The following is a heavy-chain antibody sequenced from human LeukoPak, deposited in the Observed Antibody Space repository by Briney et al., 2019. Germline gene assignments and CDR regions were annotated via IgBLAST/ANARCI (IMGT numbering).Heavy chain of an antibody. D-gene: IGHD3-22*01. CDR1: GFTFSDYY. V-gene: IGHV4-38-2*01. CDR3: ARGFINYYDSSGTNLGEWFDP. J-gene: IGHJ5*02. Sequence: GSLRLSCAASGFTFSDYYMSWIRQPPGKGLEWIGSIYYSGSTYYNPSLKSRVTISVDTSKNQFSLKLSSVTAADTAVYYCARGFINYYDSSGTNLGEWFDPWGQGTLVTVSS. CDR2: IYYSGST.